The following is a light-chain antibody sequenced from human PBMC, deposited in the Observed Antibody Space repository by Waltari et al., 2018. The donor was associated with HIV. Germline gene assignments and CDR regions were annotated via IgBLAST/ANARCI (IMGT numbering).Light chain of an antibody. CDR1: SSNIGDNY. Sequence: QPVLTQPPSASGTPGQRVTISCSGSSSNIGDNYVYWYQQLPDTAPKLLIYGSNQRPSGAPARFSGSKSDTSASLAISGLRSDDEADYYCAAWDDSLSGYVFGTGTKVTVL. J-gene: IGLJ1*01. CDR3: AAWDDSLSGYV. V-gene: IGLV1-47*01. CDR2: GSN.